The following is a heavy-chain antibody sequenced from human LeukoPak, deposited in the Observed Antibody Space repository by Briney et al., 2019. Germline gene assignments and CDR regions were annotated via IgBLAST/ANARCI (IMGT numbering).Heavy chain of an antibody. CDR3: ARRVAVTARYYFDF. CDR2: VYYRGIT. CDR1: SGSISGYH. D-gene: IGHD6-19*01. V-gene: IGHV4-59*08. Sequence: SETLSLTCIVSSGSISGYHWSWIRQSPGKGLEWIGYVYYRGITNYNPSLKSRVSISVDTAKNQFSLQLTSVTAADTAVYFCARRVAVTARYYFDFWGQGTLVTVSS. J-gene: IGHJ4*02.